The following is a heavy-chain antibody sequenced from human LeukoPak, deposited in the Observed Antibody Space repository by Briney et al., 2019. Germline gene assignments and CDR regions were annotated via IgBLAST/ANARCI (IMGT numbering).Heavy chain of an antibody. CDR3: AKSGGGDILTGYNYFDF. J-gene: IGHJ4*02. D-gene: IGHD3-9*01. V-gene: IGHV3-9*01. Sequence: WVRQPPGKGLEWVSGINWNRGSIAYADPVKGRFTISRDNAKNSLYLQMNSLRVEDTALYYCAKSGGGDILTGYNYFDFWGQGTLVTVSS. CDR2: INWNRGSI.